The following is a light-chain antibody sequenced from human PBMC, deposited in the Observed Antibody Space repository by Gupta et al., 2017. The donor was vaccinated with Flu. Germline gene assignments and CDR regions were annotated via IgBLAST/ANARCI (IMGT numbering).Light chain of an antibody. J-gene: IGKJ3*01. CDR1: QGIVNY. CDR2: AAS. V-gene: IGKV1-39*01. Sequence: DYQMTQSPSSLSASVGDRVTITCRSSQGIVNYLNWYQQKPGKAPKLLIYAASTLQSGVPSRFSCSGSGTDFTLAISRLQPEDFATYYCQESNSIPFTFGHGTTVDIK. CDR3: QESNSIPFT.